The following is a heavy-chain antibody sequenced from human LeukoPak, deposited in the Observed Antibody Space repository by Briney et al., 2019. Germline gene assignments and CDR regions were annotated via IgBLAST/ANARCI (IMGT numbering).Heavy chain of an antibody. Sequence: SGGSLRLSCAASGFTFSSYAMSWVRRAPGKGLEWVSAISGSGGSTYYADSVKGRFTISRDNSKNTLYLQMNRLRAEDTAVYYCAKDSPGIAVAGTEDWGQGTLVTVSS. J-gene: IGHJ4*02. V-gene: IGHV3-23*01. CDR1: GFTFSSYA. CDR3: AKDSPGIAVAGTED. D-gene: IGHD6-19*01. CDR2: ISGSGGST.